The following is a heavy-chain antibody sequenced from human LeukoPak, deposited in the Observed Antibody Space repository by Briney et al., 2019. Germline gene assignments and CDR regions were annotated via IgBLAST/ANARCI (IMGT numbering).Heavy chain of an antibody. CDR3: ARGGRDLTLRYFDWSFDY. V-gene: IGHV1-2*02. CDR1: GYTFTGYY. D-gene: IGHD3-9*01. J-gene: IGHJ4*02. Sequence: ASVKVSCKASGYTFTGYYMHWMRQAPGQGLEWMGWINPNSGGTNYAQKFQGRVTMTRDTSISTAYMELGRLRSDDTAVYYCARGGRDLTLRYFDWSFDYWGQGTLVTVSS. CDR2: INPNSGGT.